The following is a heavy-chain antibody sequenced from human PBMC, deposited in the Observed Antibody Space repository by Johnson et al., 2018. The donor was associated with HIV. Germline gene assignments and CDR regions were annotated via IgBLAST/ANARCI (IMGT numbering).Heavy chain of an antibody. Sequence: QMQLVESGGGVVQPGRSLRLSCAASGFTFSSMHWDRQAPGKGLEWVAVISHDGSHKYYADSVKGRFTISRDNSKNTLYLQMNSLRAEDTAVYYCASDWGSRHAFDIWGQGTMVTVSS. V-gene: IGHV3-30*03. CDR1: GFTFSS. CDR3: ASDWGSRHAFDI. D-gene: IGHD7-27*01. J-gene: IGHJ3*02. CDR2: ISHDGSHK.